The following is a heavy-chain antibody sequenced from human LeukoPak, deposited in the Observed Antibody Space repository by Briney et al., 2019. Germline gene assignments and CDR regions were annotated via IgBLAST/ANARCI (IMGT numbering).Heavy chain of an antibody. J-gene: IGHJ4*02. V-gene: IGHV3-48*03. Sequence: PGGSLRLSCAASGFTFSDYEMNWVRQAPGKGPVWVSYISSSGSTMFYADSVKGRFTISRDNAKNSLHLQMNSLRAEDTAVYYCARGAQITYYYDTSGYPDYWGQGALVTVSS. CDR1: GFTFSDYE. CDR3: ARGAQITYYYDTSGYPDY. D-gene: IGHD3-22*01. CDR2: ISSSGSTM.